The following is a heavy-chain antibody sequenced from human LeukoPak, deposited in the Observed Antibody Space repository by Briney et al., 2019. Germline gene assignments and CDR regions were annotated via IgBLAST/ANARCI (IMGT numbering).Heavy chain of an antibody. D-gene: IGHD1-26*01. Sequence: PGGSLRLSCVASGFTFHNYEMNWVRQAPGKGLEWVSSISGRGDNTYYRDSVKGRFTISRDNSKNTLYLQMNSLRAEDTAVYYCAKDLGDTDFDYWGQGTLVTVSS. CDR2: ISGRGDNT. CDR1: GFTFHNYE. J-gene: IGHJ4*02. CDR3: AKDLGDTDFDY. V-gene: IGHV3-23*01.